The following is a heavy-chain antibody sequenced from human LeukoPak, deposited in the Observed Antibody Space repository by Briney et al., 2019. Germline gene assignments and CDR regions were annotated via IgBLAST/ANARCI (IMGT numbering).Heavy chain of an antibody. V-gene: IGHV1-2*02. CDR2: INPNSGGT. D-gene: IGHD3-3*01. CDR1: GYTFTGYY. J-gene: IGHJ6*03. Sequence: ASVKVSCKASGYTFTGYYMHWVRQAPGQGLEWMGWINPNSGGTNYAQKFQGRVTMTRDTSISTAYMELSRLRSDDTAVYYCAKTYYDFWSGYYMPMDVWGKGPTVTVSS. CDR3: AKTYYDFWSGYYMPMDV.